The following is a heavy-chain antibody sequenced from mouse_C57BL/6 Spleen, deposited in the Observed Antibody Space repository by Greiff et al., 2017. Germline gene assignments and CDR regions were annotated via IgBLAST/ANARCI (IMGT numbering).Heavy chain of an antibody. CDR3: ARRGYDVWFAY. Sequence: QVQLKQPGAELVKPGASVKLSCKASGYTFTSYWMQWVKQRPGQGLEWIGEIDPSDSYTNYNQKFKGKATLTVDTSSSTAYMQLSSLTSEDSAVYYCARRGYDVWFAYWGQGTLVTVSA. J-gene: IGHJ3*01. D-gene: IGHD2-2*01. CDR2: IDPSDSYT. V-gene: IGHV1-50*01. CDR1: GYTFTSYW.